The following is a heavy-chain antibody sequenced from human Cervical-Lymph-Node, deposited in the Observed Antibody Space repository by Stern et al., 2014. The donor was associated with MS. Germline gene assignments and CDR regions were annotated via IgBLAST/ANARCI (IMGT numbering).Heavy chain of an antibody. CDR2: INHSGST. Sequence: QVQLQQWGAGLLKPSETLSLTCAVYGGSFSGYYWSWIRQPPGKGLEWIGEINHSGSTNYNPSLKSRVTISVDTSKNQFSLKLSSVTAADTAVYYCARGRRAFYSSSPYYNWFDPWGQGTLVTVSS. V-gene: IGHV4-34*01. CDR1: GGSFSGYY. J-gene: IGHJ5*02. D-gene: IGHD6-13*01. CDR3: ARGRRAFYSSSPYYNWFDP.